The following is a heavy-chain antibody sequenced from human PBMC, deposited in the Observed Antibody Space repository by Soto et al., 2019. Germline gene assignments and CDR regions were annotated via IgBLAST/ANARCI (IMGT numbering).Heavy chain of an antibody. V-gene: IGHV5-51*01. J-gene: IGHJ6*02. CDR2: IYPGDSDT. D-gene: IGHD3-16*01. Sequence: ESLKVSCKGCGYRFTSYWIGWVRQMPGKGLEWMGIIYPGDSDTRYSPSFQGQVTISADKSISTAYLQWSSPKASDTAMYYCARQSTFGGDYYYGMDVWGQGTTVTVSS. CDR1: GYRFTSYW. CDR3: ARQSTFGGDYYYGMDV.